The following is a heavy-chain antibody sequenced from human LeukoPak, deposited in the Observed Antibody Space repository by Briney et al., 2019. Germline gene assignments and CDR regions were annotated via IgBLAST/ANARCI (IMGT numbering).Heavy chain of an antibody. V-gene: IGHV4-34*12. CDR1: GGSFSGYY. D-gene: IGHD5-18*01. CDR3: ARDRSGYSYSQCFNM. CDR2: IFYSGSS. Sequence: SETLSLTCAVYGGSFSGYYWSWIRQPPGKGLEWIGSIFYSGSSYYNPSLKSRVSISIDISKNQFSLNLSSVTAADTAVYYCARDRSGYSYSQCFNMWGQGTMVTVSP. J-gene: IGHJ3*02.